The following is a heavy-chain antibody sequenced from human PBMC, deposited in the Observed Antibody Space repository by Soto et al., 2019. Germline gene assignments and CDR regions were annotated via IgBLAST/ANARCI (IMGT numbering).Heavy chain of an antibody. Sequence: QMQLVQSGPEVKKPGTSVKVSCKASGFTFTSSAMQWVRQARGQRLEWIGWIVVGSGNTNYAQKFQERVTITRDMSTSTAYMELSSRRSEDTAVYYCAADSQGSSGWYGDAFDIWGQGTMVTVSS. V-gene: IGHV1-58*02. J-gene: IGHJ3*02. CDR2: IVVGSGNT. CDR1: GFTFTSSA. CDR3: AADSQGSSGWYGDAFDI. D-gene: IGHD6-19*01.